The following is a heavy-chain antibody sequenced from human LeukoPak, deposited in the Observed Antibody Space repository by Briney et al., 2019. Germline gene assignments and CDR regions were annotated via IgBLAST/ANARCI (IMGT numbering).Heavy chain of an antibody. D-gene: IGHD3-16*01. Sequence: GSLRLSCAASGFTFSSYNMNWVRQAPGKGLEWVSSISRSSNDIYYADSVKGRFTISRDNAKNSLYLQMNSLRAEDTAVYYCARAIYAIGGYFDYWGQGTLVTVSS. J-gene: IGHJ4*02. CDR2: ISRSSNDI. CDR1: GFTFSSYN. CDR3: ARAIYAIGGYFDY. V-gene: IGHV3-21*01.